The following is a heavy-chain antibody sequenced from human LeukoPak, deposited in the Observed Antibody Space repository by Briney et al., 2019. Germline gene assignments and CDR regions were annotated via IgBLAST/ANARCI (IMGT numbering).Heavy chain of an antibody. CDR3: ARDRLYCGGDCYQLDP. CDR1: GFTFSSYE. Sequence: QPGGSLRLSCAASGFTFSSYEMNWVRQAPGKGLEWVSYISSSGSTIYYADSVKGRFTISRDNAKNSLYLQMNSLRAEDTAVYHCARDRLYCGGDCYQLDPWGRGTLVTVSS. D-gene: IGHD2-21*02. J-gene: IGHJ2*01. CDR2: ISSSGSTI. V-gene: IGHV3-48*03.